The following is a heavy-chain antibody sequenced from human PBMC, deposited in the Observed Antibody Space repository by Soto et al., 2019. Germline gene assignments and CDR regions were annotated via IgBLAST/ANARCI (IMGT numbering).Heavy chain of an antibody. CDR2: FDPEDGET. CDR3: ATEPRKVRGFDP. CDR1: GDTLTELS. Sequence: ASVKASCKVSGDTLTELSMHCVRQAPGKGLEWMGGFDPEDGETIYAQKFQGRVTMTEDTSTDTAYMELSSLRSEDTAVYYCATEPRKVRGFDPWGQGTLVTVSS. J-gene: IGHJ5*02. V-gene: IGHV1-24*01.